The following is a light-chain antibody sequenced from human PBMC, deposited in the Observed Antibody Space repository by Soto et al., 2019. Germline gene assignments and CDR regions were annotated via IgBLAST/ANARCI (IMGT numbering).Light chain of an antibody. J-gene: IGKJ1*01. CDR3: QQSFSPFWT. CDR2: GSS. V-gene: IGKV1-39*01. CDR1: QDIRNY. Sequence: DIQMTQSPSPLSASVGDRVTITCQASQDIRNYLNWYQKKPGKPPKLLISGSSSLQSGVPSRFSGSGSGTDFTLTISSLQPEDFATYHCQQSFSPFWTFGQGTKVEVQ.